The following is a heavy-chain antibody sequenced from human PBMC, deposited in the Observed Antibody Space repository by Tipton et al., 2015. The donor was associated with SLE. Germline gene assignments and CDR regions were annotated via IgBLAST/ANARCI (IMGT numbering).Heavy chain of an antibody. CDR2: INHSGST. CDR1: DGSLSGYY. V-gene: IGHV4-34*01. J-gene: IGHJ5*02. CDR3: ARGEGYYGSGSYQGWFDP. D-gene: IGHD3-10*01. Sequence: TLSLTCAVYDGSLSGYYWNWIRQPPGKGLEWIGEINHSGSTNYNPSLRSRVTMSVDTSKNQFSLKLDSVTAADTAVYYCARGEGYYGSGSYQGWFDPWGQGTLVTVSS.